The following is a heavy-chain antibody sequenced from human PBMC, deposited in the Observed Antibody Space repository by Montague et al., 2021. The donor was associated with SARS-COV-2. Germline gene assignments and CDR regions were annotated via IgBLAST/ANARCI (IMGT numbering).Heavy chain of an antibody. V-gene: IGHV3-33*01. D-gene: IGHD3-22*01. J-gene: IGHJ3*02. CDR3: AAQITMIDYAFDI. CDR2: IWYDRSNK. CDR1: GFTFSSYG. Sequence: SLRLSCAASGFTFSSYGMHWVRQAPGKGLEWVAVIWYDRSNKYYADSVKGRFTISRDNSKNTLYLQMNSLRAEDTAVYYCAAQITMIDYAFDIWGQGTMVTVFS.